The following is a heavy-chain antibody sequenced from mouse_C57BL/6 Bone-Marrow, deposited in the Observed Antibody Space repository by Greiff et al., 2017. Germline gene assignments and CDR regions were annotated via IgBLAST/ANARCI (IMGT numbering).Heavy chain of an antibody. Sequence: QVTLKESGPGILQPSQTLSLTCSFSGFSLSTFGMGVGWIRQPSGKGLEWLAHIWWDDDKYYNPALKSRLTISKDTSKNQVFLKIANVDTADTATYYCARIEGIFITTVVAIYWYFDVWGTGTTVTVSS. CDR3: ARIEGIFITTVVAIYWYFDV. CDR2: IWWDDDK. CDR1: GFSLSTFGMG. V-gene: IGHV8-8*01. J-gene: IGHJ1*03. D-gene: IGHD1-1*01.